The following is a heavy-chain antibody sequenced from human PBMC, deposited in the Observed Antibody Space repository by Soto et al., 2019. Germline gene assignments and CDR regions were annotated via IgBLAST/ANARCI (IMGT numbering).Heavy chain of an antibody. D-gene: IGHD3-10*01. CDR3: ARLLLWFGVFRQSFDP. CDR1: GYTFTSYG. V-gene: IGHV1-18*01. CDR2: ISAYNGNT. Sequence: ASVKVSCKASGYTFTSYGISWVRQAPGQGLEWMGWISAYNGNTNYAQKLQGRVTMTTDTSTSTAYMELRSLRSDDTAVYYCARLLLWFGVFRQSFDPWGQGTLVTVSS. J-gene: IGHJ5*02.